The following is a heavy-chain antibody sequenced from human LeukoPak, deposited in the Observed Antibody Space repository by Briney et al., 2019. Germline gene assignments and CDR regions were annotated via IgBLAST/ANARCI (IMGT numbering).Heavy chain of an antibody. V-gene: IGHV3-53*01. CDR1: GFTVCTSY. J-gene: IGHJ4*02. Sequence: PGVSLRLSCAASGFTVCTSYMSWVRQAPGRGLEWVSTLYSGGNRYYADSVRGRFTISRDDFRNTLFLQMNNLRVEDTAVYYCARESGDRPGLPGRWGQGTLVTVSS. CDR3: ARESGDRPGLPGR. D-gene: IGHD1-26*01. CDR2: LYSGGNR.